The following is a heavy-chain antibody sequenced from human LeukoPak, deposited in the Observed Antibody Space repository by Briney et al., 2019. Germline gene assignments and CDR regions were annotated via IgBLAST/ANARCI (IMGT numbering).Heavy chain of an antibody. CDR2: ISYTGSA. CDR1: GGSMSSGDYF. J-gene: IGHJ4*02. V-gene: IGHV4-30-4*01. CDR3: ARNPAGTTFDY. Sequence: SETLSLTCTVSGGSMSSGDYFWSWIRQPPGKGLEWIGYISYTGSAHYTPSLKSRLSISVDTSKNQFSLKLTSVTAADTAVYYCARNPAGTTFDYWGQGTLVTVSS. D-gene: IGHD1-7*01.